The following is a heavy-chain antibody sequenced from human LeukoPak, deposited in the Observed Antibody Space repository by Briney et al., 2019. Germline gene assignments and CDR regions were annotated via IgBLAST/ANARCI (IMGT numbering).Heavy chain of an antibody. CDR3: AREGNWNIDY. D-gene: IGHD1/OR15-1a*01. V-gene: IGHV4-61*01. CDR1: GGSVSSGSYY. CDR2: IYYSGST. Sequence: PSETLSLTCTVSGGSVSSGSYYWSWIRQPPGKGLEWIGYIYYSGSTNYNPSLKSRVTISVDTSKNQFSLKLSSVTAADTAVYYCAREGNWNIDYWGQGTLVTVSS. J-gene: IGHJ4*02.